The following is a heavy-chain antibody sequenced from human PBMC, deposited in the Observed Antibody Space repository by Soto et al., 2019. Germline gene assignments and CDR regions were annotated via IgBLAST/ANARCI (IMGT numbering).Heavy chain of an antibody. J-gene: IGHJ3*02. V-gene: IGHV3-23*01. D-gene: IGHD3-3*01. Sequence: EVQLLESGGGLVQPGGSLRLSCAASGFTFSSYAMSWVRQAPGKGLEWVSAISGSGGSTYYADSVKGRFTISRDNSKNTLYLQMNSLRAEDTAVYYCAKTQGFWSGYLADDAFDIWGQGTMVTVSS. CDR1: GFTFSSYA. CDR2: ISGSGGST. CDR3: AKTQGFWSGYLADDAFDI.